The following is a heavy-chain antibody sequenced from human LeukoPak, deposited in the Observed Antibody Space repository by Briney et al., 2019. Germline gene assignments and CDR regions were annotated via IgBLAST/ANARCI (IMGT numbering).Heavy chain of an antibody. D-gene: IGHD3-3*01. J-gene: IGHJ5*02. CDR1: GFTLSSYG. V-gene: IGHV3-33*01. CDR2: IWYDGSYK. CDR3: AREGAERLFVSNWFDP. Sequence: PGGSLRLSCAASGFTLSSYGMHWVHQAPGKGLEWVAVIWYDGSYKYYADSVKGRFIITRDNSKNTLYLQMNSLRAEDTAVYYCAREGAERLFVSNWFDPWGQGTLVTVSS.